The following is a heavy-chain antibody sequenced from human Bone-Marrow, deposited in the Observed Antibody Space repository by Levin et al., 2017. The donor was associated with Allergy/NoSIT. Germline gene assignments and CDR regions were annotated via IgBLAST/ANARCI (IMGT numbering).Heavy chain of an antibody. CDR1: GGSVSSGSYH. V-gene: IGHV4-61*01. Sequence: SCTVSGGSVSSGSYHWSWIRQTPGKGLELIGCIHYSGSTKYNPSLKSRVAISLDMSKNQFSLRLSSVTAADTAVYFCARDRVVPGGSDYYYYGMDVWGQGTTVTVSS. CDR3: ARDRVVPGGSDYYYYGMDV. CDR2: IHYSGST. J-gene: IGHJ6*02. D-gene: IGHD3-10*01.